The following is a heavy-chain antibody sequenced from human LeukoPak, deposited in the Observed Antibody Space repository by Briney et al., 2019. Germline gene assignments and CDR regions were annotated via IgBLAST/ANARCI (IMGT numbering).Heavy chain of an antibody. J-gene: IGHJ4*02. D-gene: IGHD3-10*01. Sequence: GGSLRLSCVGSGFTFDDYAMRWVRQVPGKLLEWVSLFVWDGGSTLYAGSVKGRFTISRDNSKNSLYLQMTKLRAEDTALYYCAKDSSAGYGSGSSAFDYWGQGTLVTVSS. CDR3: AKDSSAGYGSGSSAFDY. CDR2: FVWDGGST. CDR1: GFTFDDYA. V-gene: IGHV3-43D*03.